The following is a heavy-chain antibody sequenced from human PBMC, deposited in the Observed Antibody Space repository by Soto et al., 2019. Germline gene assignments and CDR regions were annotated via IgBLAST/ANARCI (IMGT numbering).Heavy chain of an antibody. V-gene: IGHV3-48*03. J-gene: IGHJ4*02. CDR3: ATTVTTVDC. CDR1: GFTFSGYG. CDR2: ITSSGSLI. D-gene: IGHD4-17*01. Sequence: GGSLRLSCAASGFTFSGYGMNWVRQAPGKGLEWISYITSSGSLIYYADSLKGRFTISRDNAKNSLFLQMNSLRAEDTAVYYCATTVTTVDCWGQGTLVTVSS.